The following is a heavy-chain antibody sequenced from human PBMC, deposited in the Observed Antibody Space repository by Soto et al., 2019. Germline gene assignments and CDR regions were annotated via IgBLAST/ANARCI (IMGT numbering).Heavy chain of an antibody. CDR1: GYSFTSCL. D-gene: IGHD4-17*01. Sequence: PGESLNISCKGSGYSFTSCLIGWVRQMPGKGLEWMGIIYPGDSDTRYSPSFQGQVTISADKSISTAYLQWSSLKASDTAMYYCARRPANYGNWLDPWGQGTLVTVSS. CDR3: ARRPANYGNWLDP. V-gene: IGHV5-51*01. J-gene: IGHJ5*02. CDR2: IYPGDSDT.